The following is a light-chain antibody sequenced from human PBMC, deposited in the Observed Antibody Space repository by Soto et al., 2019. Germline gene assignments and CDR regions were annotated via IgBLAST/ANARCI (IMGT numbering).Light chain of an antibody. CDR3: QQRSSWRT. CDR2: XAS. CDR1: QGFXRH. Sequence: DIVLTQSPATLSLSPGDSVTLSCRARQGFXRHFAWYQKKPGKAPRILISXASNRATGIPARFSGSGSGTDYTITISSLEPEDFAVYYCQQRSSWRTFGQGTKVDI. V-gene: IGKV3-11*01. J-gene: IGKJ1*01.